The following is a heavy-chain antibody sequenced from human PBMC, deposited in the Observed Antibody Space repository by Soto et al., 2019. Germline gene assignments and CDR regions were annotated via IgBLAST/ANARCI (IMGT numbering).Heavy chain of an antibody. CDR3: ANLPSALGYYDSSGYYC. CDR2: ISYDGSNK. CDR1: GFTFSSYG. J-gene: IGHJ4*02. V-gene: IGHV3-30*18. D-gene: IGHD3-22*01. Sequence: PGGSLRLSCAASGFTFSSYGMHWVRQAPGKGLEWVAVISYDGSNKYYADSVKGRFTISRDNSKNTLYLQMNSLRAEDTAVYYCANLPSALGYYDSSGYYCWGQGTLVTVSS.